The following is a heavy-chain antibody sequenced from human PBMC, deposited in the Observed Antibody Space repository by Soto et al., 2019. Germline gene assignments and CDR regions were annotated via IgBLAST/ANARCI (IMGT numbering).Heavy chain of an antibody. CDR1: GDTLSHYG. CDR2: TTAILGTR. D-gene: IGHD5-18*01. V-gene: IGHV1-69*13. J-gene: IGHJ4*02. CDR3: AAGDSSDTGDH. Sequence: SVKVSCKASGDTLSHYGVSWLRQVAGKGLEWMGGTTAILGTRDYAQKFQGRMTITSDESTTTSYMELNSLTSDDTAVYYCAAGDSSDTGDHWGQGTLVTVSS.